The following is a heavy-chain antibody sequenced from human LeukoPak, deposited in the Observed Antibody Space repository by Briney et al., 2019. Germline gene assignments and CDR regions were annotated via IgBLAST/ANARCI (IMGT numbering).Heavy chain of an antibody. CDR1: GYTFTGYY. J-gene: IGHJ4*02. CDR3: ARDLRVGATKARNTPRGNYFDY. V-gene: IGHV1-2*02. CDR2: INPNSGGT. Sequence: GASVKVSCKASGYTFTGYYMHWVRQAPGQGLEWMGWINPNSGGTNYAQKFQGRVTMTRDTSISTAYMELSRLRSDDTAVYYCARDLRVGATKARNTPRGNYFDYWGQGTLVTVSS. D-gene: IGHD1-26*01.